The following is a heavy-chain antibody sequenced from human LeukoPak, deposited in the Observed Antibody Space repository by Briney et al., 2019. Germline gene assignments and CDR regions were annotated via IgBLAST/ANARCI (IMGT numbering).Heavy chain of an antibody. Sequence: GSLRLSCVVSGLSFSDSYMTWIRQTPGMGLESLAYISGMGHDIYYADSVKGRFTISRDNAKNSLYLQMNSLRADDTAVYFCAKSGYNRFDYWGQGTLVTVSS. CDR2: ISGMGHDI. D-gene: IGHD5-24*01. CDR1: GLSFSDSY. V-gene: IGHV3-11*01. CDR3: AKSGYNRFDY. J-gene: IGHJ4*02.